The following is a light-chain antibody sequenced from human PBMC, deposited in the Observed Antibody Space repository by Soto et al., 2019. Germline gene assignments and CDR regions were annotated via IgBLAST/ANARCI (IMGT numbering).Light chain of an antibody. CDR2: GAS. Sequence: EIVFTQSPVTLFFFRGGIASLSCRASQSVSSSYLAWYQQKPGQAPRLLIYGASSRATGIPDRYSASGSGTDFTLTISRLEPEDFAVFFCQQYGTSEIIFGQGTRLEIK. J-gene: IGKJ5*01. CDR3: QQYGTSEII. V-gene: IGKV3-20*01. CDR1: QSVSSSY.